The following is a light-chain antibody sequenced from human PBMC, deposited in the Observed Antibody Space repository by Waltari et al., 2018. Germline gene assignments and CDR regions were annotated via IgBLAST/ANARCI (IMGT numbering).Light chain of an antibody. CDR1: QSLGRNF. V-gene: IGKV3-20*01. CDR2: GAS. Sequence: EIVLTQSPGTLSLSPGERAPLSCRASQSLGRNFLAWFQQKPGQAPRLLLFGASNRAPAIPDRFSGGGSGTDFTLTINRLDPEDFAVYYCHQYDDSPFTFGQGTKLEI. J-gene: IGKJ2*01. CDR3: HQYDDSPFT.